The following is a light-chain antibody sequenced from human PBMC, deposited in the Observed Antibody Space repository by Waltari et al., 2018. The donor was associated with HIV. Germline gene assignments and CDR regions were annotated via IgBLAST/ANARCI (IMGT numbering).Light chain of an antibody. CDR2: GAS. J-gene: IGKJ2*01. CDR1: QSIYGSY. Sequence: EIVLTQSPGTLSLSPGERPTLSCRASQSIYGSYLAWYQQKPGQPPRFLIYGASSRAAGTPDRFSGSGSGTEFTLTISRLEPEDFAVYYCQRYSTSPPYTFGQGTKLENK. CDR3: QRYSTSPPYT. V-gene: IGKV3-20*01.